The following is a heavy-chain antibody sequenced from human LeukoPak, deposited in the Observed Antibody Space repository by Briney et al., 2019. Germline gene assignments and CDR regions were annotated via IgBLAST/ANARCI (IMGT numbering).Heavy chain of an antibody. D-gene: IGHD6-19*01. CDR1: GFTFSSYA. CDR3: AKGLQWLVGTDAFDI. CDR2: ISGSGGST. J-gene: IGHJ3*02. V-gene: IGHV3-23*01. Sequence: GGSLRLSCAASGFTFSSYAMSWVRQAQGKGLKWVSAISGSGGSTYYADSVKGRFTISRDNSKNTLYLQMNSLRAEDTAVYYCAKGLQWLVGTDAFDIWGQGTMVTVSS.